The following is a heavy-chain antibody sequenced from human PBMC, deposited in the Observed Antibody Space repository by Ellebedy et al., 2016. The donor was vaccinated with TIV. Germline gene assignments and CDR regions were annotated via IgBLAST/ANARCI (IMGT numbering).Heavy chain of an antibody. D-gene: IGHD2-2*01. CDR2: VGGGDART. CDR3: AKGHTASFFYLFDS. Sequence: GESLKISCEASGFTAFNFAMSWVRQAPGKGLEWVSAVGGGDARTFYADAVKGRFTISRDNSKNTVTLQMKSLRTEDTALYYCAKGHTASFFYLFDSWGQGTLVTVSS. CDR1: GFTAFNFA. J-gene: IGHJ5*01. V-gene: IGHV3-23*01.